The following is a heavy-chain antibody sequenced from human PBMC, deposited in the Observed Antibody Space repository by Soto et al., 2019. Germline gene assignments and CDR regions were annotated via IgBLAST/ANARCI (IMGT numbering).Heavy chain of an antibody. CDR1: GYTFSNFY. J-gene: IGHJ4*02. V-gene: IGHV1-46*01. CDR3: ARADYYGSSGYHLDY. Sequence: ASVKVSCKASGYTFSNFYIHWVRQAPGQGLEWMGIINPSGGSTSYAQKFRGRVTMTRDTSTSTVYMELSSLRSEDTAVHYCARADYYGSSGYHLDYWGQGTLVTVSS. D-gene: IGHD3-22*01. CDR2: INPSGGST.